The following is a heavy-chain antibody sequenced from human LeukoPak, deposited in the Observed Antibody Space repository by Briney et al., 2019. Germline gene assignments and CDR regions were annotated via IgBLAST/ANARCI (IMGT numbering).Heavy chain of an antibody. Sequence: SETLSLTCTVSGGSISSYYWSWIRQPPGKGLEWIGYIYYSGSTNYNHSLKSRVTISVGTSKNQFSLKLSSVTAAGTAVYYCARRRYYDSSGYNPTYYFDYWGQGILVTVSS. V-gene: IGHV4-59*01. CDR1: GGSISSYY. CDR3: ARRRYYDSSGYNPTYYFDY. J-gene: IGHJ4*02. D-gene: IGHD3-22*01. CDR2: IYYSGST.